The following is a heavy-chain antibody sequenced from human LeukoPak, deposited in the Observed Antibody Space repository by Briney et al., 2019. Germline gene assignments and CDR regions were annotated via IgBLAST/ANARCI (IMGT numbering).Heavy chain of an antibody. CDR2: ISSSSSYI. CDR1: GFTFNTYS. V-gene: IGHV3-21*01. Sequence: GGSLRLSCAASGFTFNTYSMNWVRQAPGKGLEWVSSISSSSSYIYYADSVKGRFTISRDNAKNSLYLQMNSLRAEDTAVYYCARVYCSSTSCYIGYYYYGMDVWGQGTTVTVSS. D-gene: IGHD2-2*02. J-gene: IGHJ6*02. CDR3: ARVYCSSTSCYIGYYYYGMDV.